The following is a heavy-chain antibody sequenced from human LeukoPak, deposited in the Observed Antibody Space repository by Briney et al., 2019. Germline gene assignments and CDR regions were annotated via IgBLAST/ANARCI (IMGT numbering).Heavy chain of an antibody. CDR1: GFTFNNYH. D-gene: IGHD2-2*01. J-gene: IGHJ4*02. CDR3: ARVGASIVVVPAANFDY. V-gene: IGHV3-48*04. CDR2: ISKSSDTI. Sequence: GGSLRLSCAASGFTFNNYHMNWVRQAPGKGLEWVSFISKSSDTIYYADSVKGRFTISRDNAKNSLYLQMNSLRAEDTAVYYCARVGASIVVVPAANFDYWGQGTLVTVSS.